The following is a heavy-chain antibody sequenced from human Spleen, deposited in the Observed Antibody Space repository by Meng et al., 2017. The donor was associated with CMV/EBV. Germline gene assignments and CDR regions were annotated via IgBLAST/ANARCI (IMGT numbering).Heavy chain of an antibody. CDR3: ARNFRYNYGFDF. Sequence: ASVKVSCKTYGYTFSSYGLSWVRQAPGQGLEWMGWISAYNGNTNYAQKFQGRVTMTTDKSTTTAYMELTGLRSDDTAIYYCARNFRYNYGFDFWGQGTLVTVSS. V-gene: IGHV1-18*01. CDR1: GYTFSSYG. J-gene: IGHJ4*02. D-gene: IGHD5-18*01. CDR2: ISAYNGNT.